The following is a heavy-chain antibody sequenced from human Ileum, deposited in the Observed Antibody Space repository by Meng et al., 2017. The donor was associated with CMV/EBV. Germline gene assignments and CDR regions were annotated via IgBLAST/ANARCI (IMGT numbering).Heavy chain of an antibody. CDR1: GDSVSSGSYW. J-gene: IGHJ6*01. D-gene: IGHD2-2*02. Sequence: SETLSLTCTVSGDSVSSGSYWWSWIRQPPGKGLEYIGYIYYTGSTNYNPSLKSRVTISVDTSKNQFSLKLSSVTAADTAVYYCARDRSDFHTHYGMDVWGQGNTVNGAS. V-gene: IGHV4-61*01. CDR2: IYYTGST. CDR3: ARDRSDFHTHYGMDV.